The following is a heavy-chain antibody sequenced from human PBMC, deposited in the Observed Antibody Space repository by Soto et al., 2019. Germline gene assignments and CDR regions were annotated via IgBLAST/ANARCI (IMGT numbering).Heavy chain of an antibody. D-gene: IGHD4-4*01. V-gene: IGHV1-69*13. CDR2: IIPIFGTA. CDR1: GCTISSYA. Sequence: ASVKASCKASGCTISSYAISCVRQAPGQGLEWMGGIIPIFGTANYAQKFQGRVTITADESTSTAYMELSSLRSEDTAVYYCARASKAWYVPFDYWGQGTLVTVSS. J-gene: IGHJ4*02. CDR3: ARASKAWYVPFDY.